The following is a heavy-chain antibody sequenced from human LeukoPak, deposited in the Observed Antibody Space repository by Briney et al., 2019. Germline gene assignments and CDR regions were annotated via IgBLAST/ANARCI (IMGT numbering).Heavy chain of an antibody. CDR1: GGSFSGYY. CDR2: INHSGST. D-gene: IGHD1-26*01. Sequence: PSETLSLTCAVYGGSFSGYYWSWIRQPPGKGLEWIGEINHSGSTNYNPSLKSRVTISADTSKNQFSLKLSSVTAADTAVYYCARLGGIFYFDYWGQGTLVTVSS. J-gene: IGHJ4*02. CDR3: ARLGGIFYFDY. V-gene: IGHV4-34*01.